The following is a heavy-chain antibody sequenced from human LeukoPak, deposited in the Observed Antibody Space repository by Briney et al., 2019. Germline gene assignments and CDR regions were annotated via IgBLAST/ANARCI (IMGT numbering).Heavy chain of an antibody. V-gene: IGHV4-39*07. J-gene: IGHJ4*02. CDR2: IYYSGDT. D-gene: IGHD3-10*01. CDR3: ARDRIRFGELSYFDY. CDR1: GGFIGNNRYY. Sequence: SETLSLTCTVSGGFIGNNRYYWGWIRQPPGKGLEWFGNIYYSGDTSYNPSLKSRVTMSVNTPKNQFSLKLSSVTAADTAVYYCARDRIRFGELSYFDYWGQGSLVTVSP.